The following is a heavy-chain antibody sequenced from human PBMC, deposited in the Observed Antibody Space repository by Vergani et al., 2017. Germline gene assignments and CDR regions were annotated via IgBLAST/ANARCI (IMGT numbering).Heavy chain of an antibody. D-gene: IGHD6-13*01. CDR3: ARGRIVSSSWFFCGYWFDP. Sequence: QVQLQQWGAGLLKPSETLSLTCAVYGGSFSGYYWSWIRQPPGKGLEWIGEINHSGSTKYNPSLKSRVTISVDTSKNQFSLKLSSVTAADTAVYYCARGRIVSSSWFFCGYWFDPWGQGTLVTVSS. J-gene: IGHJ5*02. CDR1: GGSFSGYY. CDR2: INHSGST. V-gene: IGHV4-34*01.